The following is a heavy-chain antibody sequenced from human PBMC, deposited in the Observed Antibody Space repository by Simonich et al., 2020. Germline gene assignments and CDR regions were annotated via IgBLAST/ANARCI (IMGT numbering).Heavy chain of an antibody. J-gene: IGHJ4*02. CDR1: GYTFTSYG. CDR3: ARGGWRLWFGESNDY. V-gene: IGHV1-18*01. CDR2: ISAYNGTT. D-gene: IGHD3-10*01. Sequence: QVQLVQSGAEVKKPGASVKVSCKASGYTFTSYGFSGVRQAPGQGLEWMGWISAYNGTTNCAQKLQGRVTMTTDTSTSTAYMELRSLGSDDTAVYYCARGGWRLWFGESNDYWGQGTLVTVSS.